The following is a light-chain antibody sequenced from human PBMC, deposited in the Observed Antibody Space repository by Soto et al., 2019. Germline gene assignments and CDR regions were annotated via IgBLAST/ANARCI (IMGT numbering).Light chain of an antibody. CDR2: EAS. CDR1: QSINSW. J-gene: IGKJ1*01. Sequence: LQMTQSPSTLSASDGARVTITCRASQSINSWLDWYQQKPGKAPKLLIYEASSLESGVPSRFGGTRYGTACTITITSLQPDDGQTYYCQQYNSYPWTFGQGTKVDI. CDR3: QQYNSYPWT. V-gene: IGKV1-5*03.